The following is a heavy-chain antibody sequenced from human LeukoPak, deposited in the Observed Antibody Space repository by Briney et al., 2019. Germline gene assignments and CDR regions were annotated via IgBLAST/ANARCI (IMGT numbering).Heavy chain of an antibody. D-gene: IGHD3-16*01. Sequence: GGSLRLSCAASGFTFSSYSMNWVRQAPGKGLEWVSVISSSSRNIYYADSVKGRFTISRDNAKSSLSLRMNSLRAEDTAVYYCASRGGIYYWGQGTLVTVSS. CDR2: ISSSSRNI. CDR3: ASRGGIYY. J-gene: IGHJ4*02. V-gene: IGHV3-21*01. CDR1: GFTFSSYS.